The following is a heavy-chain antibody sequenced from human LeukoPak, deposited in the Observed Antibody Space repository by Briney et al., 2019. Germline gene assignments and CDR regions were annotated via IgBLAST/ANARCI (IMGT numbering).Heavy chain of an antibody. V-gene: IGHV3-21*04. CDR1: GFTFGSYS. CDR2: ISSSSSYI. Sequence: GGSLRLSCAASGFTFGSYSMNWVRQAPGKGLEWVSSISSSSSYIYYADSVKGRFTISRDNSRNTLYLQMNSLRAEDTAVYYCAKDPFIAAAGWVDYWGQGTLVTVSS. D-gene: IGHD6-13*01. CDR3: AKDPFIAAAGWVDY. J-gene: IGHJ4*02.